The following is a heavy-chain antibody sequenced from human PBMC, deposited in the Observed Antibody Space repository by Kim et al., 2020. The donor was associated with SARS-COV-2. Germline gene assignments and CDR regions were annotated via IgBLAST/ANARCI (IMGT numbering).Heavy chain of an antibody. CDR1: GGSFSGYY. D-gene: IGHD1-1*01. Sequence: SETLSLTCAVYGGSFSGYYWSWIRQPPGKGLEWIGEINHSGSTNYNPSLKSRVTISVDTSKNQFSLKLSSVTAADTAVYYCARGPNSWNPNDYWGQGTLVTVSS. CDR3: ARGPNSWNPNDY. J-gene: IGHJ4*02. V-gene: IGHV4-34*01. CDR2: INHSGST.